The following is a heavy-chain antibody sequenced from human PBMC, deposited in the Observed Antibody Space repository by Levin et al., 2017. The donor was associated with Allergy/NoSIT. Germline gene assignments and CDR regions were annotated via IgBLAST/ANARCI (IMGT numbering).Heavy chain of an antibody. J-gene: IGHJ4*02. CDR2: INQDGGKK. V-gene: IGHV3-7*04. CDR3: ARDWGGNLDY. Sequence: AGGSLRLSCAASGFTFTTYWMAWVRQGPGKGLEWVANINQDGGKKNYVDSVKGRFTISRDNAENSLYLQMNSLRAEDTAVYYCARDWGGNLDYWGQGTLVTVSS. CDR1: GFTFTTYW. D-gene: IGHD4-23*01.